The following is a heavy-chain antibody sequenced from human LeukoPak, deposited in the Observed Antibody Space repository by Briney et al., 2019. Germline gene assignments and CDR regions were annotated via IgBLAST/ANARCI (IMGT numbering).Heavy chain of an antibody. CDR1: GFTVSSNY. D-gene: IGHD1-26*01. Sequence: PGGSLRLSCAASGFTVSSNYMSWIRQPPGKGLEWIGEINHSGSTNYNPSLKSRVTISVDTSKNQFSLKLSSVTAADTAVYYCARRLGWELAIDYWGQGTLVTVSS. CDR3: ARRLGWELAIDY. J-gene: IGHJ4*02. CDR2: INHSGST. V-gene: IGHV4-34*01.